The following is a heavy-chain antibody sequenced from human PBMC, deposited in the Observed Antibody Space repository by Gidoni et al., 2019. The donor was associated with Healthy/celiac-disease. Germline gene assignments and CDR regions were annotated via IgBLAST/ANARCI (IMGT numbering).Heavy chain of an antibody. CDR2: ISSSSSYI. CDR3: ATSEAYGSGSPRRFDY. V-gene: IGHV3-21*01. D-gene: IGHD3-10*01. J-gene: IGHJ4*02. CDR1: RFTFSRYS. Sequence: EVQLVESGGGLVKPGGSLGLSCAASRFTFSRYSMNWVRQAPGKGLEGVSSISSSSSYIYYADSVKGRLTISRDNAKNSLYLQMNSLRAEDTAVYYCATSEAYGSGSPRRFDYWGQGTLVTVSS.